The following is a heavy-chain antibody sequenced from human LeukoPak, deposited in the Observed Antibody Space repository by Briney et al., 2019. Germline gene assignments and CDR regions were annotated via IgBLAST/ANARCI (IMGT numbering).Heavy chain of an antibody. CDR1: GYSISSGYY. Sequence: SETLSLICAVSGYSISSGYYWGWIRQPPGKGLEWIGSIYHSGSTYYNPSLKSRVTISVDTSKNQFSLKLSSVTAADTAVYYCARQSDSSSFFYWGQGTLVTVSS. CDR2: IYHSGST. J-gene: IGHJ4*02. CDR3: ARQSDSSSFFY. V-gene: IGHV4-38-2*01. D-gene: IGHD6-6*01.